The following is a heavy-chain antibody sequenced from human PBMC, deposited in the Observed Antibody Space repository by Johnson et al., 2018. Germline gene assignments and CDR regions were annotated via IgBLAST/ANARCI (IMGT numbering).Heavy chain of an antibody. CDR3: ARDWGGGYGGYYGMDV. V-gene: IGHV1-69*01. D-gene: IGHD5-12*01. CDR2: IIPIFGTA. CDR1: GGTFSSYA. J-gene: IGHJ6*02. Sequence: VQLVESGAEVKKPGSSVKVSCKASGGTFSSYAISWVRQAPGQGLEWMGGIIPIFGTANYAQKFQGRVTITADESTSTAYMELSSLRSEDTAVYYCARDWGGGYGGYYGMDVWGQGTTVTVSS.